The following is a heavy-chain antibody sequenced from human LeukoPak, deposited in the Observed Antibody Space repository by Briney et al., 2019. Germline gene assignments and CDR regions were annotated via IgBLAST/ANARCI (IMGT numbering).Heavy chain of an antibody. CDR1: GFTFDYYA. V-gene: IGHV3-20*04. CDR2: IYWNGAST. Sequence: GGSLRFSCASSGFTFDYYAMSWVRQAPGKGLEWVSGIYWNGASTGYADSVKDRFTISRDNAKNSLYLQMNSLSAEDTALYYCARRRGFYGMDVWGQGTTVTVSS. CDR3: ARRRGFYGMDV. D-gene: IGHD3-10*01. J-gene: IGHJ6*02.